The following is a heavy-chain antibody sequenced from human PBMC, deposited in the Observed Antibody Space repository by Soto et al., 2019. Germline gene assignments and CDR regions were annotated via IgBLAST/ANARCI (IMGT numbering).Heavy chain of an antibody. CDR2: INPNSSGT. CDR1: GYTFTGYY. V-gene: IGHV1-2*04. CDR3: ASHLGDTAMPNGNYYYGMDV. Sequence: GASVKVSCKASGYTFTGYYMHWVRQAPGQGLEWMGWINPNSSGTNYAQKFQGWVTMTRDTSISTAYMELSRLRSDDTAVYYCASHLGDTAMPNGNYYYGMDVRGQGTTVTVSS. J-gene: IGHJ6*02. D-gene: IGHD5-18*01.